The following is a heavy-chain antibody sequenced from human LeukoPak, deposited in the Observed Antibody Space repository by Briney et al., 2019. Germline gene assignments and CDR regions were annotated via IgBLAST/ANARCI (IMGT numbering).Heavy chain of an antibody. V-gene: IGHV4-34*01. Sequence: PSETLSLTCAVYGGSFSGYYWSWIRQPPGKGLEWIGEINHSGSTNYNPSLKSRVTISVDTSKNQFSLKLSSVTAADTAVYYCARHIKSPSLPPEFDPWGQGTLVTVSS. CDR3: ARHIKSPSLPPEFDP. CDR2: INHSGST. D-gene: IGHD2-2*01. CDR1: GGSFSGYY. J-gene: IGHJ5*02.